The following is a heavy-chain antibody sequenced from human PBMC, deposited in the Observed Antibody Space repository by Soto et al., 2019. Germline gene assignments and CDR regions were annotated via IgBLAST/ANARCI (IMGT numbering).Heavy chain of an antibody. CDR2: IYYRGST. D-gene: IGHD6-13*01. V-gene: IGHV4-59*01. Sequence: SETLSLTCIVSGGSLTNYYWNWIRQPPGKGLEWIGHIYYRGSTSYNPSLKSRVTISVDTSKNQFSLKLSSLTAADAAVYYCARGSQQLTAHNWFDPWGQGTLVTVSS. CDR1: GGSLTNYY. J-gene: IGHJ5*02. CDR3: ARGSQQLTAHNWFDP.